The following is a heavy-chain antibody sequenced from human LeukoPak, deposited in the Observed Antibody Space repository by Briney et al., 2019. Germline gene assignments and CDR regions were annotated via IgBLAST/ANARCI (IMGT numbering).Heavy chain of an antibody. J-gene: IGHJ5*02. Sequence: GASVKVSCKASGYTFSDNYIHWVRQAPGQGLEWMGWINPNSGGTNYAQKFQGRVTMTRDTSISTAYMELSRLRSDDTAVYYCARPADYYGSGSYYKNNWFDPWGQGTLVTVSS. CDR1: GYTFSDNY. D-gene: IGHD3-10*01. CDR3: ARPADYYGSGSYYKNNWFDP. V-gene: IGHV1-2*02. CDR2: INPNSGGT.